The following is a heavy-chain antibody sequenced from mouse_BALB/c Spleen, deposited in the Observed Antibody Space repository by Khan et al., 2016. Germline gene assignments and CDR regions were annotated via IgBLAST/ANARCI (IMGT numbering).Heavy chain of an antibody. V-gene: IGHV1-87*01. J-gene: IGHJ3*01. CDR1: GYTFTSYW. Sequence: VQLQEPGAELARPGASVKLSCKASGYTFTSYWMQWVKQRPGQGLQWIGTIYPGDGDTRYTQTFKGKATLTADKSSSTAYMQLSSLASEDSAVYYCARGGYGNYVFAYWGQGTLVTVSA. CDR2: IYPGDGDT. D-gene: IGHD2-1*01. CDR3: ARGGYGNYVFAY.